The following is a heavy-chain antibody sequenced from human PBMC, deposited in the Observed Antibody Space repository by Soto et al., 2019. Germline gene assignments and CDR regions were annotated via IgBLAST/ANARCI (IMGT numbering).Heavy chain of an antibody. D-gene: IGHD3-3*01. CDR2: IKQDGSEK. CDR1: GFSFSDYW. V-gene: IGHV3-7*03. Sequence: GSLRLSCAASGFSFSDYWMSWVRQAPGKGLEWVANIKQDGSEKYYVDSVKGRFTISRDNAKNSLHLQMNSLRAEDTAVYYCARGGYYQFDYWGQGTLVTVSS. J-gene: IGHJ4*02. CDR3: ARGGYYQFDY.